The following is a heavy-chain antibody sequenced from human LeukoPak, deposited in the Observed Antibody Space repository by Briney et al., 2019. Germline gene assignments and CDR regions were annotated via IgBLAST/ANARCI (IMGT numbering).Heavy chain of an antibody. J-gene: IGHJ4*02. CDR2: ISGSGGST. D-gene: IGHD6-13*01. V-gene: IGHV3-23*01. CDR1: GFTFSSYA. CDR3: AKDMGVAAAGKNFDY. Sequence: PGGSLRLSCAASGFTFSSYAMSWVRQAPGKGLEWVSAISGSGGSTYYADSVKGRFTISRDNSKNTLYLQMNSLRAEDTAVYYYAKDMGVAAAGKNFDYWGQGTLVTVSS.